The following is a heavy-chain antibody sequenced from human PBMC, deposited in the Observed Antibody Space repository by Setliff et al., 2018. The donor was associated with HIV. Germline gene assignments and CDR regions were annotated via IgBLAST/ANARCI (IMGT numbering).Heavy chain of an antibody. CDR2: IRYDGSNK. CDR3: AKDMEYDTSVYYHWYFDL. V-gene: IGHV3-30*02. CDR1: GFTFSTYG. Sequence: PGGSLRLSCAASGFTFSTYGMHWVRQAPGKGLEWVAFIRYDGSNKYYADSVKGRFTISRDNSKNTLHLQMNSLRAEDTALYYCAKDMEYDTSVYYHWYFDLWGPGTLVTVS. D-gene: IGHD3-22*01. J-gene: IGHJ2*01.